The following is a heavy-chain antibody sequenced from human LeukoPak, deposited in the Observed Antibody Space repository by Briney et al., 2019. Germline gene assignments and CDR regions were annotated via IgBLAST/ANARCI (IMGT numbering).Heavy chain of an antibody. J-gene: IGHJ6*02. Sequence: SETLSLTCAVYGGSFSGYYWSWIRQPPGKGLEWIGEINYSGSTNYNPSLKSRVTISVDTSKNQFSLKLSSVTAADTAVYYCARGGDDDYAMDVWGQGTTVTVS. CDR3: ARGGDDDYAMDV. D-gene: IGHD3-10*01. CDR1: GGSFSGYY. V-gene: IGHV4-34*01. CDR2: INYSGST.